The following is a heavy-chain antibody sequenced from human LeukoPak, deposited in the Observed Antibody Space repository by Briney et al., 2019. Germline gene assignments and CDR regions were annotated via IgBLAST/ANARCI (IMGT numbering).Heavy chain of an antibody. Sequence: VGSLRLSCAASGFTFSSYAMSWVRQAPGEGLEWVSTTSGSGGSTYYADSVKGRFTISRDNSKNTVYLQMNSLRADDTAMYYCARGVGATAVAGFDYWGQGTLVTVSS. V-gene: IGHV3-23*01. D-gene: IGHD5-18*01. CDR3: ARGVGATAVAGFDY. CDR1: GFTFSSYA. CDR2: TSGSGGST. J-gene: IGHJ4*02.